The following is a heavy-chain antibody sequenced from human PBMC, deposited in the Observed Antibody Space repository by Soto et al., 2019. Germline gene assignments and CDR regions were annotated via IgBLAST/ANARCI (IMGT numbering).Heavy chain of an antibody. CDR2: IYPSDSDT. CDR1: GYTFTIYW. Sequence: ESLKMSCQVSGYTFTIYWIGWVRQMPGKGLEWMGIIYPSDSDTRYSPSFQGQVTISADQSINTAYLQWDSLKASDTAIYYCARPANTVADHFDLWGQGTPVTVFS. D-gene: IGHD4-17*01. V-gene: IGHV5-51*01. J-gene: IGHJ4*02. CDR3: ARPANTVADHFDL.